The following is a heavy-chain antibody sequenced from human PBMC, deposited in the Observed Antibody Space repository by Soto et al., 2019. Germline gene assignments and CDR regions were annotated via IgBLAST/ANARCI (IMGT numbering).Heavy chain of an antibody. V-gene: IGHV4-59*08. CDR1: GGSISPYY. J-gene: IGHJ4*02. D-gene: IGHD2-15*01. CDR3: ARQPDDGNFGYYFDY. Sequence: QVQLLESGPGLVNPSQTLSLSCTVSGGSISPYYWSWLRQSPGKGLEWLGYIYYTGTADYNPSLENRVTLVVDTASNLFSLELTSVTAVDTAVYYCARQPDDGNFGYYFDYWGPGILVTVST. CDR2: IYYTGTA.